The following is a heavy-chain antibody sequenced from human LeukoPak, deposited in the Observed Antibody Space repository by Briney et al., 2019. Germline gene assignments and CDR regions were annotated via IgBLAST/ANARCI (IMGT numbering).Heavy chain of an antibody. Sequence: PGGSLRLSCGASGFIFSRHWMSWVRQAPGKGPEWVANIKQDGSERYYVGSVKGRFTISRDNAKNLLYLQMNSLRAEDTALCYCARDGGHSTDFDYWGQGTLVTVSS. CDR1: GFIFSRHW. J-gene: IGHJ4*02. CDR3: ARDGGHSTDFDY. CDR2: IKQDGSER. D-gene: IGHD2/OR15-2a*01. V-gene: IGHV3-7*01.